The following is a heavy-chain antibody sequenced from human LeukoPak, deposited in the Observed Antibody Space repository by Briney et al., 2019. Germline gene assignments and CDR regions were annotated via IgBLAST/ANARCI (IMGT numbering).Heavy chain of an antibody. D-gene: IGHD3-22*01. J-gene: IGHJ4*02. V-gene: IGHV4-39*07. Sequence: SETLSLTCTVSGGSISSSSYYWGWIRQPPWKGLEWIVSIYYSGSTYYNPSLQGRVTISVDTSKNQFSLKLSSVTAAGTAVYYCARQAYYFDSSGYYRPLYFDYWGQGTLVTVSS. CDR3: ARQAYYFDSSGYYRPLYFDY. CDR1: GGSISSSSYY. CDR2: IYYSGST.